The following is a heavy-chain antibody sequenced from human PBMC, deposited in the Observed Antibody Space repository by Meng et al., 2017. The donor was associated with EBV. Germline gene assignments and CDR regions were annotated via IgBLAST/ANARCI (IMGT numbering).Heavy chain of an antibody. CDR1: GIIFSSYG. V-gene: IGHV3-30*18. CDR2: ISYDGSNT. J-gene: IGHJ4*02. Sequence: VQLVGSWGAGGRPGSFLRLSWASSGIIFSSYGMHRVRQAPGKGPEWVAVISYDGSNTYYADSVKGRFTISRDNSKNTLYLQMNSLRAEDTAVYYCAKEGIQLWSKFFDYWGQGTLVTVSS. CDR3: AKEGIQLWSKFFDY. D-gene: IGHD5-18*01.